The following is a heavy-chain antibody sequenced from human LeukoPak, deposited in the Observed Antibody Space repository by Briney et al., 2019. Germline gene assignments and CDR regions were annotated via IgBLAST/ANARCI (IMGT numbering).Heavy chain of an antibody. CDR2: ISAYNGNT. Sequence: ASVKVSCKASGYTFTDFGVSWVRQAPGQGLEWMGWISAYNGNTNYLQKFQGRVTMTTDISTSTAYMELRNLRSDDTAVYYCSRTLWYYDSRGTTYDDYWGQGTLVTVSS. CDR1: GYTFTDFG. V-gene: IGHV1-18*01. J-gene: IGHJ4*02. D-gene: IGHD3-22*01. CDR3: SRTLWYYDSRGTTYDDY.